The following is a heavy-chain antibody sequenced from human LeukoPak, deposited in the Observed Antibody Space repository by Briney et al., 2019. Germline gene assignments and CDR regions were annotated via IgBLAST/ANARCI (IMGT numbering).Heavy chain of an antibody. CDR3: APPAIAVVSWFDP. Sequence: GGSLRLSIAPAGFTLGIFTMNRVRQPPGKGLEWVSTITSDSVATYYADSVKGRFTISRDNSKNTFYLQLNSLRVEYTAVYYCAPPAIAVVSWFDPWGQGTLVTVSS. CDR2: ITSDSVAT. D-gene: IGHD2-2*01. J-gene: IGHJ5*02. CDR1: GFTLGIFT. V-gene: IGHV3-23*01.